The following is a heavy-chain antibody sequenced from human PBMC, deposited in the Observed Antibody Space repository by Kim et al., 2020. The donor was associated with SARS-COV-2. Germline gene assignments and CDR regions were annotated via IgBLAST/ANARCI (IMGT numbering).Heavy chain of an antibody. V-gene: IGHV5-51*01. D-gene: IGHD1-1*01. CDR3: ARQERTGNYPLDY. Sequence: YSPSFQGQVTISADKSISTAYLQWSSLKASDTAMYYCARQERTGNYPLDYWGQGTLVTVSS. J-gene: IGHJ4*02.